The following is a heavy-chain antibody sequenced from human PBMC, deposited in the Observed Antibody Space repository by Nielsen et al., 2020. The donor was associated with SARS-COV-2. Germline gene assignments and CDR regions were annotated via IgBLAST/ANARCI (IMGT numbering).Heavy chain of an antibody. CDR1: GFIFSSYD. V-gene: IGHV3-13*04. Sequence: GGSLRISCAASGFIFSSYDMHWVRQATGKGLEWDSDIGTAGDTYYPSSVKGRFTISRENAKNSLYLQMNSLRAGDTAVYYCARGSSGWYTWGQGTLVTVSS. CDR3: ARGSSGWYT. J-gene: IGHJ5*02. CDR2: IGTAGDT. D-gene: IGHD6-19*01.